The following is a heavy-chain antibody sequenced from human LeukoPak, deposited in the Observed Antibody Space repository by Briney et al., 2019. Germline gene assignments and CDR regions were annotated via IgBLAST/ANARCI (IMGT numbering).Heavy chain of an antibody. CDR3: AKVPPWIQLWFFDY. Sequence: GGSLRLSCTASGFTFGDYAMSWFRQAPGKGLEWVGFIRSKAYGGTTEYAASVKGRFTISRDDSKSIAYLQMNSLKTEDTAVYYCAKVPPWIQLWFFDYWGQGTLVTVSS. CDR1: GFTFGDYA. V-gene: IGHV3-49*03. CDR2: IRSKAYGGTT. D-gene: IGHD5-18*01. J-gene: IGHJ4*02.